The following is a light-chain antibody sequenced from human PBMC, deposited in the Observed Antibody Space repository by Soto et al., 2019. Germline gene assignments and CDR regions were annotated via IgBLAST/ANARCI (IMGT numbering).Light chain of an antibody. J-gene: IGKJ1*01. CDR2: GAS. Sequence: EIVLTQSPGTLSLSPGERATLSCRASQSVSSSYLAWYQQKPGQAPRLLIYGASSRATGIPARFSGSGSGTDFTLTISSLEPEDFAVYYCQQRSNWPAITFGQGTKVDI. V-gene: IGKV3D-20*02. CDR3: QQRSNWPAIT. CDR1: QSVSSSY.